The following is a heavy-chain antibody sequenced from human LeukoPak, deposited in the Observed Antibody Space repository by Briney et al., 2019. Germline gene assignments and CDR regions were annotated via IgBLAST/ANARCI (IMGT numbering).Heavy chain of an antibody. CDR1: GFTFSSYS. CDR3: ARGGYSGYPNPYRPAPFDY. Sequence: PGGSLRLSCAASGFTFSSYSMNWVRQAPGKGREWVSYISSSSSTIYYADSVKGRFTISRDNAKNSLYLQMNSLRAEDTAVYYCARGGYSGYPNPYRPAPFDYWGQGTLVTVSS. V-gene: IGHV3-48*01. D-gene: IGHD5-12*01. J-gene: IGHJ4*02. CDR2: ISSSSSTI.